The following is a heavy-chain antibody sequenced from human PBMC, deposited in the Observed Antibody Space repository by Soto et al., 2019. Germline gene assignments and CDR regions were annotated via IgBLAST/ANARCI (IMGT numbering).Heavy chain of an antibody. V-gene: IGHV3-21*01. CDR1: GFTFSSYS. CDR2: ISSSSSYI. J-gene: IGHJ4*02. D-gene: IGHD3-22*01. Sequence: GGSLRLSCAASGFTFSSYSMNWVRQAPGKGLEWVSSISSSSSYIYYADSVKGRFTISRDNAKNSLYLQMNSLRAEDTAVYYCAKGLDYYDSSGYKDWDYWGQATLVTVSS. CDR3: AKGLDYYDSSGYKDWDY.